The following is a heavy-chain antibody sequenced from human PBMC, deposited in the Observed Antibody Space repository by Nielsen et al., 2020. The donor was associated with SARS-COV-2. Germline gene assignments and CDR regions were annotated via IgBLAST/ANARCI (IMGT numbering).Heavy chain of an antibody. CDR1: GGSFTDSY. J-gene: IGHJ3*01. V-gene: IGHV4-34*01. D-gene: IGHD2-15*01. CDR3: ARSWGRVKFVLVVATSAEGALDV. Sequence: SETLSLTCAVSGGSFTDSYWTWIRQPPGKGMEWIGDINHSGSANSNQSLKSRLTISVDTSKNQFSLKLSSVTAADTAVYYCARSWGRVKFVLVVATSAEGALDVWGQGTMITVSS. CDR2: INHSGSA.